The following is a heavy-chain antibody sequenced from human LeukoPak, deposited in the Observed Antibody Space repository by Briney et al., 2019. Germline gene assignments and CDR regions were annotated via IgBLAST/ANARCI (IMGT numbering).Heavy chain of an antibody. CDR3: ATYTGTYSGYFDY. J-gene: IGHJ4*02. V-gene: IGHV3-33*01. Sequence: GGSLRLSCAASGFTFSSYGMHWVRQAPGKGLEWVAVIWYDGSNKYYADSVKGRITISRDNSKNTLYLQMNSLRAEDTAAYYCATYTGTYSGYFDYWGQGTLVTVSS. D-gene: IGHD1-1*01. CDR1: GFTFSSYG. CDR2: IWYDGSNK.